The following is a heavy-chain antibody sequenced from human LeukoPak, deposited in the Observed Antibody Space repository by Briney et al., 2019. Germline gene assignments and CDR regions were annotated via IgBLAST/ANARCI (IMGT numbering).Heavy chain of an antibody. D-gene: IGHD6-13*01. V-gene: IGHV3-9*03. CDR2: ISWNSGSI. Sequence: GRSLRLSCAASGFTFDDYAMHWVRQAPGKGREWVSGISWNSGSIGYADSVKGRFTISRDNAKNSLYLQMNSLRAEDMALYYCAKDKTRSSWYVDAFDIWGQGTMVTVSS. J-gene: IGHJ3*02. CDR1: GFTFDDYA. CDR3: AKDKTRSSWYVDAFDI.